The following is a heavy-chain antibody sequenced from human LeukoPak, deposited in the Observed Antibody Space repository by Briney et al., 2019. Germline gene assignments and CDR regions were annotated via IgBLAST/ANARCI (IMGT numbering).Heavy chain of an antibody. Sequence: ASVNVSCKASGYTFVTYSLTWVRQAPAQGLEWLGWISPHNGHANYPQKFQGRVTMTTDTSTTTASMDLRSLRSDDPAEYFCVRVERSGPGTETSNFDSWGQGTLVTVSS. CDR2: ISPHNGHA. CDR3: VRVERSGPGTETSNFDS. J-gene: IGHJ4*02. V-gene: IGHV1-18*01. CDR1: GYTFVTYS. D-gene: IGHD2-8*02.